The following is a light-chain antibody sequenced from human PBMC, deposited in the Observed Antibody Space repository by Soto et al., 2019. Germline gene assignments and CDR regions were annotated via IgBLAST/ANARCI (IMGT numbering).Light chain of an antibody. CDR3: QQYGSSPGFT. J-gene: IGKJ3*01. CDR2: GAY. Sequence: EIVLTQSPGTLSLSPGERATLSCRASQSVSSSYLAWYQQKPGQAPRLLIYGAYSRATGIPDRFSGSGSGTDFTLTISRLEPEDFAGYYCQQYGSSPGFTFGPGTKVDIK. V-gene: IGKV3-20*01. CDR1: QSVSSSY.